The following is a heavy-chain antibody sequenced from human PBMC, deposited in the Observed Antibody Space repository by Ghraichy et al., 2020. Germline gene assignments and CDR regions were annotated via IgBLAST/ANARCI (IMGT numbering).Heavy chain of an antibody. CDR2: IIPIFGTA. Sequence: SVKVSCKASGGTFSSYAISWVRQAPGQGLEWMGGIIPIFGTANYAQKFQGRVTITTDESTSTAYMELSSLRSEDTAVYYCARVYCSSTSCYANDAFDIWGQGTMVTVSS. J-gene: IGHJ3*02. CDR3: ARVYCSSTSCYANDAFDI. D-gene: IGHD2-2*01. V-gene: IGHV1-69*05. CDR1: GGTFSSYA.